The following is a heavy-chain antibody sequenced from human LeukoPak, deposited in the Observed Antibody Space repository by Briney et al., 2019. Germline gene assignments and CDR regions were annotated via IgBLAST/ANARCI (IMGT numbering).Heavy chain of an antibody. Sequence: GGSLRLSCAASGFAVSSNYMSWVRQAPGKGLEWVSVIYSGGSTYYADSVKGRFTISRDNSKNTLYLQMNSLRAEDTAVYYCARVAVGQVFDYWGQGTLVTVSS. J-gene: IGHJ4*02. CDR1: GFAVSSNY. CDR3: ARVAVGQVFDY. CDR2: IYSGGST. V-gene: IGHV3-66*02. D-gene: IGHD2-2*01.